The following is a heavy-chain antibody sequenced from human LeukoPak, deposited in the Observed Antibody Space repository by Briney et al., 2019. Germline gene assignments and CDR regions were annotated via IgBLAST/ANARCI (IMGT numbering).Heavy chain of an antibody. J-gene: IGHJ4*02. CDR3: ARGASGDTSIDS. CDR2: IIPILGIA. D-gene: IGHD5-18*01. CDR1: GGTFSSYA. V-gene: IGHV1-69*04. Sequence: SVKVSCKASGGTFSSYAISWVRQAPGQGLEWMGRIIPILGIANYAQKFQGRVTITADKSTSTAYMELSSLRSEDTAVYYCARGASGDTSIDSWGQGTLVTVSS.